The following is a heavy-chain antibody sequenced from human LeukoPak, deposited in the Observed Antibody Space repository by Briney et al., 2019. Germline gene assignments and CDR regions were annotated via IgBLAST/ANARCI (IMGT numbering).Heavy chain of an antibody. Sequence: PETLSLTCAVYGGSLSSYYWSWIRQLPGKGLEWIGEINHNGDTNYNPSLKSRVTISVDTSKNQFSLNLSSVTAADTAVYFCARGPYSIYAFDIWGQGTMVTVSS. CDR3: ARGPYSIYAFDI. D-gene: IGHD4-11*01. CDR1: GGSLSSYY. CDR2: INHNGDT. V-gene: IGHV4-34*01. J-gene: IGHJ3*02.